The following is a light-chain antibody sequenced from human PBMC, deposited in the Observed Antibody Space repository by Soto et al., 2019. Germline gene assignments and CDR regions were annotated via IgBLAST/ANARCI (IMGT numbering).Light chain of an antibody. CDR1: QDISNY. CDR3: HQYENWPQT. Sequence: DIQMTQSPSSLSASVGDRVTITCQASQDISNYLNWYQQKPGKAPKLLIYDASNLETGVPSRFSGSGSGTEFTLTISSLQSEDFALYYCHQYENWPQTFGQGTKVEI. V-gene: IGKV1-33*01. J-gene: IGKJ1*01. CDR2: DAS.